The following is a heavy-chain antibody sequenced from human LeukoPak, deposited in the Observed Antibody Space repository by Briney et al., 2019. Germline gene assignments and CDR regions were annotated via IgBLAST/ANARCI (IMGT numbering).Heavy chain of an antibody. CDR3: AREYLTVTTLGYYYYYYMDV. D-gene: IGHD4-11*01. CDR2: VNHSGST. V-gene: IGHV4-34*01. J-gene: IGHJ6*03. Sequence: SETLSLTCAVHGGSFSGYYWSWIRQPPGKGLEWIGEVNHSGSTNYNPSLKSRVTISVDTSKNQFSLKLSSVTAADTAVYYCAREYLTVTTLGYYYYYYMDVWGKGTTVTVSS. CDR1: GGSFSGYY.